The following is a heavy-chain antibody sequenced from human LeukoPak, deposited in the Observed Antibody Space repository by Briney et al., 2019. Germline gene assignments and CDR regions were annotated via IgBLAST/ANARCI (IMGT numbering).Heavy chain of an antibody. D-gene: IGHD6-13*01. CDR2: MNPNSGNT. CDR3: ARGPRSSSSFYMF. CDR1: GYTFTRYD. J-gene: IGHJ6*02. V-gene: IGHV1-8*01. Sequence: ASVTVSFKASGYTFTRYDINWVRQATGQGLEWMGWMNPNSGNTGYAQKFQGRVTMTRNTSISTAYMELSSLRSEDTAVYYCARGPRSSSSFYMFWGQGTTVTVSS.